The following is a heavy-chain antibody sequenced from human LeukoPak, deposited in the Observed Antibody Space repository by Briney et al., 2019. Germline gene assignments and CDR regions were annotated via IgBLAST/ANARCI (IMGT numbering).Heavy chain of an antibody. CDR3: ARLGCSSTSCYAGVDY. CDR1: GGSISSSSYY. CDR2: IYYSGST. V-gene: IGHV4-39*01. J-gene: IGHJ4*02. D-gene: IGHD2-2*01. Sequence: PSETLSLTCTVSGGSISSSSYYWGWIRQPPGKGLEWIGSIYYSGSTYYNPSLKSRVTISVDTSKNQFSLKLSSVTAADTAVYYCARLGCSSTSCYAGVDYWGQGTLVTVSS.